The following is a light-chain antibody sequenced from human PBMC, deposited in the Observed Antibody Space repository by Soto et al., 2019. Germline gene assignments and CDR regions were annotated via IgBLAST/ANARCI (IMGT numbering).Light chain of an antibody. J-gene: IGKJ3*01. V-gene: IGKV4-1*01. CDR3: QQYHRIPGT. CDR1: QSLLYTSSNKNS. CDR2: WAS. Sequence: DIVMTQSPDSLAVSLGERATINCKSSQSLLYTSSNKNSLAWYQQRPGQPPKLLIYWASTRESGVPDRFTGSGSGTDFTLTISSLQAEDVAVYYCQQYHRIPGTVGPGTKVDIK.